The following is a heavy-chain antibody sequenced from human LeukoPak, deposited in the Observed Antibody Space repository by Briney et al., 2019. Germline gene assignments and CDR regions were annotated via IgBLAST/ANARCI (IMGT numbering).Heavy chain of an antibody. V-gene: IGHV4-4*07. CDR1: GGSISSYY. Sequence: SETLSLTCTVSGGSISSYYWSWIRQPAGKGLEWIGRIYTSGSTNYNPSLKSRVTMSVDTSKNQFSLKLSSVTAADTAVYYCASGGSGSYYKSWFDPWGQGALVTVSS. CDR2: IYTSGST. CDR3: ASGGSGSYYKSWFDP. J-gene: IGHJ5*02. D-gene: IGHD3-10*01.